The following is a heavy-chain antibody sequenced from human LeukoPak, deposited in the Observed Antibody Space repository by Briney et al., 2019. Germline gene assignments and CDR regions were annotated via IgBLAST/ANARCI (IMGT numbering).Heavy chain of an antibody. CDR3: ARDFTVTSTYYYYGMDV. CDR1: GYTFTGYY. V-gene: IGHV1-2*02. Sequence: GASVKVSCKASGYTFTGYYRHWVRQAPGQGLEWMGWINPNSGGTNYAQKFQGRVTMTRDTSISTAYMELSRLRSDDTAVYYCARDFTVTSTYYYYGMDVWGQGTTVTVSS. D-gene: IGHD4-17*01. J-gene: IGHJ6*02. CDR2: INPNSGGT.